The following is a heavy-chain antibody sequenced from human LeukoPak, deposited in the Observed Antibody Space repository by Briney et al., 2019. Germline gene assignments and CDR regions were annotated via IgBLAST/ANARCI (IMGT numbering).Heavy chain of an antibody. CDR2: INHSGST. D-gene: IGHD6-13*01. CDR1: GGSFSGYY. Sequence: SETLSLTCTVYGGSFSGYYWSWIRQPPGKGLEWIGGINHSGSTNYNPSFKSRVTISVDTSKNQFSLKLSSVTAADTAVYYCARKRIEATAASILSHAFDIWGQGTMVTVSS. CDR3: ARKRIEATAASILSHAFDI. J-gene: IGHJ3*02. V-gene: IGHV4-34*01.